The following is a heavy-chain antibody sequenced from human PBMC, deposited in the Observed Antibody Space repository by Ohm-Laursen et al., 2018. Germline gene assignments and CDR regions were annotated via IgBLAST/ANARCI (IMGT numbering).Heavy chain of an antibody. V-gene: IGHV3-30*18. J-gene: IGHJ4*02. CDR2: ISRDGSTK. Sequence: SLRLSCTASGFTFSNHGMHWVRQAPGKGLEWVAIISRDGSTKYYGDSVKGRFTISRDDSKNTLFLQMSALRAEDTALYYCAKENPSYFYNYGGQGTLVTVSS. CDR1: GFTFSNHG. D-gene: IGHD3-10*01. CDR3: AKENPSYFYNY.